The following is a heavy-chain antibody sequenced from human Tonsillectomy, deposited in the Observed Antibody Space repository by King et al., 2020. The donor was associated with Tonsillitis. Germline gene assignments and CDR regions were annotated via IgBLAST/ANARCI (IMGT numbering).Heavy chain of an antibody. CDR1: GYTFTSYG. V-gene: IGHV1-18*01. CDR3: ARGLYIAVAGTEPLDY. J-gene: IGHJ4*02. CDR2: ISAYNGNT. Sequence: PLVQSGAEVKKPGASVKVSCKASGYTFTSYGISWVRQAPGQGLEWMGWISAYNGNTNYAQKLQGRVTMTTDTSTSTAYMELRGLRSDDTAVYYCARGLYIAVAGTEPLDYWGQGTLVTVSS. D-gene: IGHD6-19*01.